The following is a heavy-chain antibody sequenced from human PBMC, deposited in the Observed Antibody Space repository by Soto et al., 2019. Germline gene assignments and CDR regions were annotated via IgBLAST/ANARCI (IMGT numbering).Heavy chain of an antibody. Sequence: PSETLSLTCTVSGGSISSGGYYWSWIRQHPGKGLEWIGYIYYSGSTYYNPSLKSRVTISVDTSKNQFSLKLSSVTAADTAVYYCARDGPYGDYVNYFDYWGQGTPVTVSS. J-gene: IGHJ4*02. CDR1: GGSISSGGYY. CDR2: IYYSGST. D-gene: IGHD4-17*01. V-gene: IGHV4-31*03. CDR3: ARDGPYGDYVNYFDY.